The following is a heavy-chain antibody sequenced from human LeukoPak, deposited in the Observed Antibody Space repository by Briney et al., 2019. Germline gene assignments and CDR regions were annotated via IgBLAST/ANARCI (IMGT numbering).Heavy chain of an antibody. V-gene: IGHV4-59*08. CDR2: IYYSGST. J-gene: IGHJ6*02. CDR1: GGSISSYY. Sequence: PSETLSLTCTVSGGSISSYYWSWIRQPPGKGLEWIGYIYYSGSTNYNPSLKSRVTISVDTSKNQFSLKLSSVTAADTAVYYCARALPEEDYYYGMDVWGQGTTVTVSS. CDR3: ARALPEEDYYYGMDV.